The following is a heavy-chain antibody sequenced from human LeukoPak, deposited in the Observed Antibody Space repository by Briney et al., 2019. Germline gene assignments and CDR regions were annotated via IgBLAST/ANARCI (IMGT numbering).Heavy chain of an antibody. CDR2: ISSSSSTI. D-gene: IGHD2-2*01. Sequence: GGSLRLSCAASGFTFSSYSMNWVRQAPGKGLEWVSYISSSSSTIYYADSVKGRFTISRDNAKNSLYLQMNSLRAEDTAVYYCARQFARYCSSTSCYASYYYYGMDVWGQGTTVTVSS. V-gene: IGHV3-48*04. CDR1: GFTFSSYS. CDR3: ARQFARYCSSTSCYASYYYYGMDV. J-gene: IGHJ6*02.